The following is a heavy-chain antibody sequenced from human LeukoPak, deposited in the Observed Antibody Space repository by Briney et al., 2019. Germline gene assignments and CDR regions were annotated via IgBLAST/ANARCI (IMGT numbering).Heavy chain of an antibody. CDR1: GYTFTGYY. CDR3: ARGSGKIWFGELPTHNWFDP. Sequence: SVKVSCKASGYTFTGYYIHWVRQAPGQGLEWMGGIIPIFGTANYAQKFQGRVTITADESTSTAYMELSSLRSEDTAVYYCARGSGKIWFGELPTHNWFDPWGQGTLVTVSS. D-gene: IGHD3-10*01. J-gene: IGHJ5*02. V-gene: IGHV1-69*13. CDR2: IIPIFGTA.